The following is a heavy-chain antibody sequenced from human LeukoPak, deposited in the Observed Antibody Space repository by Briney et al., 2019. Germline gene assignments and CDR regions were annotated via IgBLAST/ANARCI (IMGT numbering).Heavy chain of an antibody. CDR3: ASSYNWNDQGAFDI. CDR1: GGTFSSYT. CDR2: IIPILGIA. V-gene: IGHV1-69*02. D-gene: IGHD1-1*01. J-gene: IGHJ3*02. Sequence: GASVKVSCKASGGTFSSYTISWVRQAPGQGLEWMGRIIPILGIANYAQKFQGRVTITADKSTSTAYMELSSLRSEDTAVYYCASSYNWNDQGAFDIWGQGTMVTVSS.